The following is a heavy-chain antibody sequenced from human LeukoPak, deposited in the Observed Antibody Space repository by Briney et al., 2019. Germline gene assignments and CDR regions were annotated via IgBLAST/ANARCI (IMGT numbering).Heavy chain of an antibody. J-gene: IGHJ4*02. V-gene: IGHV3-7*01. D-gene: IGHD1-26*01. Sequence: GGSLRLSCAGSGFTFSSFWMNWVRQAPGKGLEWVATINQDGSEKYYLDNVKGRFTISRDNAKKSLYLQTNSLSPEDAALYYCAKSGTYFDLDYWGQGALVTVPS. CDR1: GFTFSSFW. CDR3: AKSGTYFDLDY. CDR2: INQDGSEK.